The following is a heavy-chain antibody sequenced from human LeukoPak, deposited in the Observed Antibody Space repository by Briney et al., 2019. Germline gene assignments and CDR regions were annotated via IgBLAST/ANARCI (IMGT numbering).Heavy chain of an antibody. D-gene: IGHD3-10*01. Sequence: PSETLSLTCTVSGGSIRNYYWNWIRQPPGKGLEWIGYIYYNGSTNHNPSLKSRVTISADTSKNQFSLKLSSVTAADTAVYYCARAPPPWFGELSYWGQGILVTVSS. CDR1: GGSIRNYY. V-gene: IGHV4-59*01. CDR2: IYYNGST. J-gene: IGHJ4*02. CDR3: ARAPPPWFGELSY.